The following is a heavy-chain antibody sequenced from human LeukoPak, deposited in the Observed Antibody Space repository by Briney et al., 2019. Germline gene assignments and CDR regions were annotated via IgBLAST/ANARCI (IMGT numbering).Heavy chain of an antibody. CDR1: GGSVSSGSYY. CDR2: IYYSGST. CDR3: ASLEYDFWSGYPKSEAFDI. J-gene: IGHJ3*02. Sequence: PSETLSLTCTVSGGSVSSGSYYGSWIRQPPGKGLEWIGYIYYSGSTNYNPSLKSRVNISVDTSKNHFSLKLSSVTAADTAVYYCASLEYDFWSGYPKSEAFDIWGQGTMVTVSS. V-gene: IGHV4-61*01. D-gene: IGHD3-3*01.